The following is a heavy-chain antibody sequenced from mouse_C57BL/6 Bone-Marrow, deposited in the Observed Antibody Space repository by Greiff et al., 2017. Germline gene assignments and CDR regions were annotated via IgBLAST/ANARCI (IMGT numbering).Heavy chain of an antibody. CDR3: ARKHDY. Sequence: VQLQQPGAELVKPGASVQMSCKASGYTFTSYWITWVKQRPGQGLEWIGDIYPGSGSTNYTEKFKSKATLTVDTSSSPAYMQLSSLPSEDSAVYCCARKHDYWGQGTTLTVSS. CDR1: GYTFTSYW. J-gene: IGHJ2*01. CDR2: IYPGSGST. V-gene: IGHV1-55*01.